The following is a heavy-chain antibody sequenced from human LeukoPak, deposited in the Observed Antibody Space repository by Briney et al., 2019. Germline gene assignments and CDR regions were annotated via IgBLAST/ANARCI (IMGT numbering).Heavy chain of an antibody. J-gene: IGHJ4*02. D-gene: IGHD3-10*01. V-gene: IGHV4-59*01. CDR3: AGSYYYGSGSYYNVNFDY. CDR2: IYYSGST. CDR1: GGSISSYY. Sequence: SETLSLTCTVSGGSISSYYWSWIRQPPGKGLEWIGYIYYSGSTNYNPSLKSRVTISVDTSKNQFSLKLSSVTAADTAVYYCAGSYYYGSGSYYNVNFDYWGQGTLVTVSS.